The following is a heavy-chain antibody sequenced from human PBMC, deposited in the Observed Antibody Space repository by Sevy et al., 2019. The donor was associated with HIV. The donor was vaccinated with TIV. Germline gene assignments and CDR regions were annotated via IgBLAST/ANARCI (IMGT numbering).Heavy chain of an antibody. J-gene: IGHJ4*02. Sequence: ASVKVSCKTSGFTISGNFLHWVRQAPGQGLEWMGWINPNTGAIDYAQKFLGRITMSRDTYSTTVYMEPSRLTSDDTAMYYCARPKGDVRYCSTVSCYDFDYWGQGALVTVSS. CDR3: ARPKGDVRYCSTVSCYDFDY. CDR1: GFTISGNF. V-gene: IGHV1-2*02. D-gene: IGHD6-13*01. CDR2: INPNTGAI.